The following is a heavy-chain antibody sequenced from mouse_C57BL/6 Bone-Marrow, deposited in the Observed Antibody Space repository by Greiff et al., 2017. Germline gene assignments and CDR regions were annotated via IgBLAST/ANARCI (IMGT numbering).Heavy chain of an antibody. CDR1: GFTFSDYG. CDR2: ISSGSSTN. D-gene: IGHD3-3*01. J-gene: IGHJ4*01. CDR3: ARQGLRAMDY. Sequence: EVKLVESGGGLVKPGGSLKLSCAASGFTFSDYGMHWVRQAPEKGLEWVAYISSGSSTNYYADTVKGRFTISRDNAKNTLFLQMTSLRSEDTAMYYCARQGLRAMDYWGQGTSVTVSS. V-gene: IGHV5-17*01.